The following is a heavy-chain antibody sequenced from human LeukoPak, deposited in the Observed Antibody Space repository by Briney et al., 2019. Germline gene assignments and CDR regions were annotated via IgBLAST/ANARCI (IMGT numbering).Heavy chain of an antibody. CDR2: ISYDGSNK. CDR1: GFTFSSYA. CDR3: GGGGGSSYALDY. Sequence: GGSLRLSCAASGFTFSSYAMHWVRQAPGKGLEWVAVISYDGSNKYYADSVKGRFTISRDNSKNTLYLQMNSLRAEDTAVYYWGGGGGSSYALDYWGQGTLVTVSS. J-gene: IGHJ4*02. V-gene: IGHV3-30-3*01. D-gene: IGHD1-26*01.